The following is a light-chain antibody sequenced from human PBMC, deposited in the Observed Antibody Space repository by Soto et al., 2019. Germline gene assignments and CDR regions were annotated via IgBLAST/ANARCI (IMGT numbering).Light chain of an antibody. V-gene: IGKV3-11*01. CDR3: QQYNFWPFT. J-gene: IGKJ3*01. Sequence: EIVLTQSPATLSLSPGERATLSCRASQSVSSYLAWYQQKPGQAPRLLIYDASNRATGIPARFSGSGSGTEFTLTISSLQSEDFAVYYCQQYNFWPFTFGPGTKVDIK. CDR2: DAS. CDR1: QSVSSY.